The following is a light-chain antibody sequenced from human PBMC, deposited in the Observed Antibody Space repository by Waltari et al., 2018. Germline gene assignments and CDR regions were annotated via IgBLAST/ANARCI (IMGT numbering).Light chain of an antibody. CDR1: QSVTNY. CDR2: DTS. CDR3: QQRRDWPLN. V-gene: IGKV3-11*01. J-gene: IGKJ4*01. Sequence: DIVLTQSPAILSLSPGERASLSCRASQSVTNYLAWYQQKPGQAPSLLIYDTSNRATGIPARFSGSGFGTDFTLTISSMEAEDFAGYYWQQRRDWPLNCGGGTKVEIK.